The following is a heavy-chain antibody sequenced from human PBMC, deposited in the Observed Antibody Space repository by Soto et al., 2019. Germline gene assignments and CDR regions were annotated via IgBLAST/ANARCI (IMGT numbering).Heavy chain of an antibody. J-gene: IGHJ4*02. CDR1: GFSLSNGRMG. V-gene: IGHV2-26*01. CDR2: IFSHDEK. D-gene: IGHD1-7*01. CDR3: ARIPMGTTFDY. Sequence: GSGPTLVNPTETLTLTCTVSGFSLSNGRMGVSWIRQPPGKALEWLAHIFSHDEKSYSTSLRSGLSISQDTAKSQVVLTMTNVDPDDTATYFCARIPMGTTFDYWGQGILVTVSS.